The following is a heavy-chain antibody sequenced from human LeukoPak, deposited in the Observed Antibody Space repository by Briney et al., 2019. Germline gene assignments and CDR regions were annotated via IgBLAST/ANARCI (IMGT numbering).Heavy chain of an antibody. CDR1: GGSFSGYY. CDR2: IYHSGST. V-gene: IGHV4-34*01. D-gene: IGHD2-15*01. J-gene: IGHJ4*02. CDR3: ARGRVARSPFFDY. Sequence: SETLSLTCAVYGGSFSGYYWSWIRQPPGKGLEWIGQIYHSGSTNYNPSLKSRVTISVDTSKNQFSLKLSSVTAADTAVYYCARGRVARSPFFDYWGQGTLVTVSS.